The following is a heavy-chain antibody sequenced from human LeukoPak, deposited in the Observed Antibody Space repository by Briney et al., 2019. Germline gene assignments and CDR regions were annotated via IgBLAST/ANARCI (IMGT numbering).Heavy chain of an antibody. CDR3: ARDQDSSGYCYYFDY. CDR1: GYTFTSYG. V-gene: IGHV1-18*01. Sequence: ASVKVSCKASGYTFTSYGISWVRQAPGQGLEWMGWISAYNGNTNYAQKLQGRVTMTTDTSTSTAYMELRSLRSDDTAGYYCARDQDSSGYCYYFDYWGQGTLVTVSS. CDR2: ISAYNGNT. J-gene: IGHJ4*02. D-gene: IGHD3-22*01.